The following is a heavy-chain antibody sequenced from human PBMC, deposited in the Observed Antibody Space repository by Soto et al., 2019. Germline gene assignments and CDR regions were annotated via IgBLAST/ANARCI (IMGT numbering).Heavy chain of an antibody. J-gene: IGHJ4*02. CDR3: AKDGLGSCTGGTCYGADY. CDR1: GFTFSSYV. Sequence: EVQLLECGGNLVQPGGSLRLSCAASGFTFSSYVMSWVRQAPGKGLEWVSTISGSGASIYDADSVKGRFTISRDNSKNTVYLLMNSLRAEDTAGYYCAKDGLGSCTGGTCYGADYWGQGTLVTVSS. D-gene: IGHD2-15*01. V-gene: IGHV3-23*01. CDR2: ISGSGASI.